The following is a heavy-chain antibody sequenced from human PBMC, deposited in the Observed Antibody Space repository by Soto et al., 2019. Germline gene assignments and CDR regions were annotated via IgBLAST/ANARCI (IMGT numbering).Heavy chain of an antibody. CDR3: ARVLRALTIFGVAHPGYY. CDR2: INVGEKKT. J-gene: IGHJ4*02. CDR1: GYPFTNYA. Sequence: QVQLVQSGDEVREPGASVKGSCKASGYPFTNYAIHWVRQAPGQRLEWVGWINVGEKKTRYSQTIQGRVTITSDQSANTSYMELSRLKFEDTAVYYCARVLRALTIFGVAHPGYYWGQGTLVTVSS. D-gene: IGHD3-3*01. V-gene: IGHV1-3*01.